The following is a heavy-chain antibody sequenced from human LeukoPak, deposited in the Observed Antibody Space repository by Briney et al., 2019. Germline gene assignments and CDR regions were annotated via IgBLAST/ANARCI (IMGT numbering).Heavy chain of an antibody. Sequence: PSETLSLTCTVSGGSISSSSYYWGWIRQPPGKGLEWIGSIYYSGSTYYNPSLKSRVTISVDTSKNQLSLKLTSVAAVDTAVYYCARHGGAAGGHWGQGTLVTVSS. J-gene: IGHJ4*02. CDR3: ARHGGAAGGH. CDR2: IYYSGST. D-gene: IGHD6-13*01. V-gene: IGHV4-39*01. CDR1: GGSISSSSYY.